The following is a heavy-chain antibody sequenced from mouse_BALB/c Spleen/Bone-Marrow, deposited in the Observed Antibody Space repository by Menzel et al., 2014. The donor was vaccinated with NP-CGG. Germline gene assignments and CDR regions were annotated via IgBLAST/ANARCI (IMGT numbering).Heavy chain of an antibody. Sequence: QVQLKQSGAELVKPGASVKLSCKASGYTFTSYWMHWVKQRPGRGLEWIGEINPSNGRTNYNEKFKSKATLTVDKSSSTAYMQLSSLTSEDSAVYYCARRATTVVATDYWGQGTTLTVSS. J-gene: IGHJ2*01. D-gene: IGHD1-1*01. CDR3: ARRATTVVATDY. CDR1: GYTFTSYW. V-gene: IGHV1S81*02. CDR2: INPSNGRT.